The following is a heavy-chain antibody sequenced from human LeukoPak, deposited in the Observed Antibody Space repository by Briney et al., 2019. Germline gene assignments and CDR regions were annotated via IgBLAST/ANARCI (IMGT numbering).Heavy chain of an antibody. V-gene: IGHV3-48*02. J-gene: IGHJ4*02. CDR2: ISSSSATT. CDR3: GKYRSSSTCYPDY. CDR1: GFTFSDYR. Sequence: GGSLRLSCAASGFTFSDYRMTWVRQAPGRGLEWVSYISSSSATTYYADSVKGRFTISRDNAKNSLYLQMNSLRDEDTAVYYCGKYRSSSTCYPDYWGQGTLVTVSS. D-gene: IGHD2-2*01.